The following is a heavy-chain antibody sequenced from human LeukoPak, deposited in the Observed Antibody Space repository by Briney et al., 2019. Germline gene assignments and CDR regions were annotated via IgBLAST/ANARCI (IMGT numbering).Heavy chain of an antibody. CDR3: RRVIAGAIDY. CDR1: GFTFSGHS. D-gene: IGHD6-13*01. Sequence: PGGSLRLSCAASGFTFSGHSMAWVRQAPGKGLEWVANINLDGSERFYVDFVKGRFTISRGNADNSMYLQMNSLRAEDTAVYYCRRVIAGAIDYWGQGTLVTVSS. CDR2: INLDGSER. V-gene: IGHV3-7*01. J-gene: IGHJ4*02.